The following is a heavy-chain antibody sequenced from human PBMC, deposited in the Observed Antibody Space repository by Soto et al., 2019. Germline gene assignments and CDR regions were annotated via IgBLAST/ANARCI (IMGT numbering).Heavy chain of an antibody. D-gene: IGHD3-3*01. CDR1: GVTVSNNY. Sequence: EVQLVESGGGLVQPGGSLRLSCAASGVTVSNNYMSWVRQAPGKGLEWVSVIYSGGRTYYADSVKGRFIISRDSSKNTLYFQMNSLRAEDTAVYYCARDTYDDYRGQGTLVTVSS. CDR3: ARDTYDDY. J-gene: IGHJ4*02. CDR2: IYSGGRT. V-gene: IGHV3-66*01.